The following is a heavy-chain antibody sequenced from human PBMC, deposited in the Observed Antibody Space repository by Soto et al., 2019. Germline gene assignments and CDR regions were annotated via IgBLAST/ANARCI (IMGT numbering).Heavy chain of an antibody. CDR2: INHSGST. D-gene: IGHD3-16*01. CDR3: ARDIGFDYVN. V-gene: IGHV4-34*01. Sequence: PSETLSLTCAVYGGSFSGYYWSWIRQPPGKGLGWIGEINHSGSTNYNPSLKSRVTISVDTSKNQFSLKLSSVTAADTAVYYCARDIGFDYVNRGQGTLVTVSS. J-gene: IGHJ4*02. CDR1: GGSFSGYY.